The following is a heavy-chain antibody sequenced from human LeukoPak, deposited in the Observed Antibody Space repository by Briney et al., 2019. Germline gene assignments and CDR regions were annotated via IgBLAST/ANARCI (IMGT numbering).Heavy chain of an antibody. CDR1: GGSISSGGYS. D-gene: IGHD4-23*01. CDR2: IYHSGST. V-gene: IGHV4-30-2*01. J-gene: IGHJ4*02. CDR3: ARGGTTVVTTVYFDY. Sequence: SETLSLTCAVPGGSISSGGYSWSWIRQPPGKGLEWIGYIYHSGSTYYNPSLKSRVTISVDRSKNQFSLKLSSVTAADTAVYYCARGGTTVVTTVYFDYWGQGTLVTVSS.